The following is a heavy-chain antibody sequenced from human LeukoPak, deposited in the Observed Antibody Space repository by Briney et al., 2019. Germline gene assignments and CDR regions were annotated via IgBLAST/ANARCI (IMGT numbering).Heavy chain of an antibody. V-gene: IGHV3-48*03. Sequence: PGGSLRLSCATSGFTFSNYEMNWVRQAPGKGLEWVSYISGSGTSISYADSVKGRFTISRDNAKNSVYLQMNSLRGEDTAVYYCARECPDDGDGWGYWGQGTLVTVSS. D-gene: IGHD3-10*01. CDR3: ARECPDDGDGWGY. CDR2: ISGSGTSI. J-gene: IGHJ4*02. CDR1: GFTFSNYE.